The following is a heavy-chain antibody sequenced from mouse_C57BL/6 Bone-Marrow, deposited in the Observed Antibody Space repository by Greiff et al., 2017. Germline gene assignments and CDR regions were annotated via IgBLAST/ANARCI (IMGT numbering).Heavy chain of an antibody. J-gene: IGHJ1*03. V-gene: IGHV7-1*01. CDR2: SRNKANDYTT. CDR3: ARDEGYFDV. CDR1: GFTFSDFY. Sequence: EVQGVESGGGLVQSGRSLRLSCATSGFTFSDFYMEWVRQAPGKGLEWIAASRNKANDYTTEYSASVKGRFIVSRDTSQSILYLQMNALRAEDTAIYYCARDEGYFDVWGTGTTVTVSS.